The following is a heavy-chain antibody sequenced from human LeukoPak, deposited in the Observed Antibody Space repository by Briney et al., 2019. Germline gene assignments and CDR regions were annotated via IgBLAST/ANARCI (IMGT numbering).Heavy chain of an antibody. D-gene: IGHD3-10*01. Sequence: SPTLSLTCVLSGDSVSNNSWNWVRQTPSGGLECLGRTYYDSKWYNHYAESVRSRISINPTTSNNQFSLQFNSMTPEDTAVYYCARGSVRAGFNICSEGTMVTVAS. V-gene: IGHV6-1*01. CDR3: ARGSVRAGFNI. CDR2: TYYDSKWYN. J-gene: IGHJ3*02. CDR1: GDSVSNNS.